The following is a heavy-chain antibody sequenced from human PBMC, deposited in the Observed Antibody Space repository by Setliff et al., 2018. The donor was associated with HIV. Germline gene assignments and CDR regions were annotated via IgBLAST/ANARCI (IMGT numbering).Heavy chain of an antibody. D-gene: IGHD3-10*01. V-gene: IGHV1-2*02. J-gene: IGHJ4*02. CDR1: GYTFTGYY. CDR3: AREGSPIYYFDY. CDR2: INVNSGGT. Sequence: ASVKVSCKASGYTFTGYYMHWVRQVRDRVSEGVGWINVNSGGTKYAQKFQGRVTMTRDTSISTAYMEVSSLRSDDTAVYYCAREGSPIYYFDYWSQGTLVTVSS.